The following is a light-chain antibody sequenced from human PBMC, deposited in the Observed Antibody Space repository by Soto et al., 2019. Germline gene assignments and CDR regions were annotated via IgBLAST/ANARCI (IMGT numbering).Light chain of an antibody. J-gene: IGKJ1*01. CDR1: QNIGLS. V-gene: IGKV1-5*01. CDR3: EQYRRYPWT. CDR2: GAS. Sequence: QITQSPPTLSGPVWDRGTLTCRASQNIGLSLAWFQQKPGKAPKLLIYGASSLESGVPSRFSGSGSGTEFTLTISSLQPDDFATYYCEQYRRYPWTFGQGTKVDIK.